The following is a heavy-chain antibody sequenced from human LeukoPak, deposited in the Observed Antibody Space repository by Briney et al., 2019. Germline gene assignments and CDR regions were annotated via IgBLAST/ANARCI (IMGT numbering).Heavy chain of an antibody. V-gene: IGHV1-2*04. CDR1: GYTFTGYY. CDR2: INPNSGGT. D-gene: IGHD3-10*01. CDR3: ARDSDYYGSGYGMDV. J-gene: IGHJ6*02. Sequence: GASVKVSCKASGYTFTGYYMHWVRQAPGQGLEWMGWINPNSGGTNYAQKFQGWVTMTRDTSISKAYMELSRLRSEDTAVYYCARDSDYYGSGYGMDVWGQGTTVTVSS.